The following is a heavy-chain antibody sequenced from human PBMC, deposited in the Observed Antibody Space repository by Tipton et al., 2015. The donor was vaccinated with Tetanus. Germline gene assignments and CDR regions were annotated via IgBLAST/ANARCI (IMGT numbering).Heavy chain of an antibody. CDR3: ARDHDLGAPLDY. V-gene: IGHV1-69*06. CDR1: GDTFSNYA. D-gene: IGHD1-26*01. Sequence: QLVQSGAEVKKPGSSVKVSRKASGDTFSNYAISWVRQAPGQGLEWMGGIIPIFGTPYYAQNFQGRVSIAADTSTNTAYMNLYSLTTDDTAIYYCARDHDLGAPLDYWGQGTLVTVSS. CDR2: IIPIFGTP. J-gene: IGHJ4*02.